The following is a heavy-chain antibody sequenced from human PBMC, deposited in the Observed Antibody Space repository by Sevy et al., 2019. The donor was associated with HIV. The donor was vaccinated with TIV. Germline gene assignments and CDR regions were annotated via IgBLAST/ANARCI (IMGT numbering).Heavy chain of an antibody. D-gene: IGHD3-10*01. J-gene: IGHJ4*02. CDR3: AREMVYYGSGSYSDY. V-gene: IGHV3-21*01. CDR2: ISSSTSSI. CDR1: GFTFSSYS. Sequence: GGSLRLSCAASGFTFSSYSMNWVRQAPGKGLEWVSSISSSTSSIYYADSVKGRFTISRDNAKNSLYLQMNSLRAEDTDVYYCAREMVYYGSGSYSDYWGLGTLVTVSS.